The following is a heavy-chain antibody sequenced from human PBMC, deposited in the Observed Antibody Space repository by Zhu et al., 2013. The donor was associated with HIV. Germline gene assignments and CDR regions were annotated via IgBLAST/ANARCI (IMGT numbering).Heavy chain of an antibody. J-gene: IGHJ4*02. CDR1: GYRFTAYY. V-gene: IGHV1-2*02. Sequence: QVQLLQSGAEVKRPGASVTVSCRPSGYRFTAYYIHWVRQAPGKGIEWMGWMNPKNGGTKMAQTFQGRVIMTRDTSVNTVYMELRSLTSDDTALYYCARAQFSMIVVVEYWGQGTLVTVSS. D-gene: IGHD3-22*01. CDR3: ARAQFSMIVVVEY. CDR2: MNPKNGGT.